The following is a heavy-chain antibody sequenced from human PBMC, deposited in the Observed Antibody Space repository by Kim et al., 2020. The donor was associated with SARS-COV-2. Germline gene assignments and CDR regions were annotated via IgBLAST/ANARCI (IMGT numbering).Heavy chain of an antibody. V-gene: IGHV3-23*01. CDR1: GFTFSSYA. Sequence: GGSLRLSCAASGFTFSSYAMSWVRQAPGKGLEWVSAISGSGGSTYYADSVKGRFTISRDNSKNTLYLQMNSLRAEDTAVYYCAKDRCDDYNCADFDYWGQGTLVTVSS. D-gene: IGHD4-4*01. CDR2: ISGSGGST. J-gene: IGHJ4*02. CDR3: AKDRCDDYNCADFDY.